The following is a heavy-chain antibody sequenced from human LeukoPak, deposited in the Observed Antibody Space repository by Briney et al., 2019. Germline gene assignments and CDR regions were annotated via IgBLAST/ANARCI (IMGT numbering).Heavy chain of an antibody. CDR1: GGSISSGSYY. V-gene: IGHV4-61*02. J-gene: IGHJ4*02. CDR2: IYTSGST. Sequence: SETLSLTCTVSGGSISSGSYYWSWIRQPAGKGLEWIGRIYTSGSTTYNPSLKSRVTISVDTSKNQFSLKLSSVTAADTAVYYCARDPYDSSGRTLVNYFDYWGQGTLVTVSS. D-gene: IGHD3-22*01. CDR3: ARDPYDSSGRTLVNYFDY.